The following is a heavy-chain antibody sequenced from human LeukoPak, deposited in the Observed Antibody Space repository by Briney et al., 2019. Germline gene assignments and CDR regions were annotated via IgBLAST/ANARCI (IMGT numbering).Heavy chain of an antibody. J-gene: IGHJ4*02. V-gene: IGHV4-30-4*01. CDR2: IYYSGST. CDR1: GGAISSGDYY. D-gene: IGHD3-3*01. Sequence: SETLSLTCTVAGGAISSGDYYWSWIRQPPGKGLEWIGYIYYSGSTYYNPSLKSRVTISVDTSKNQFSLKLSSVTAADTAVYYCARGGFLTDYWGQGTLVTVSS. CDR3: ARGGFLTDY.